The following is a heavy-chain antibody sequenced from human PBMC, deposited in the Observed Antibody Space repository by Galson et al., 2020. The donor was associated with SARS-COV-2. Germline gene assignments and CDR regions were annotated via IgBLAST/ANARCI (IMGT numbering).Heavy chain of an antibody. CDR2: IYWDDDK. Sequence: SGPTLVKPTQTLTLTRTFSGFSLSTSGVGVGWIRQPPGKALEWLALIYWDDDKRYSPSLKSRLTITKDTSKNQVVLTMTNMDPVDTATYYCAHRRERGLGGGLNYWGQGTLVTVSS. V-gene: IGHV2-5*02. J-gene: IGHJ4*02. CDR3: AHRRERGLGGGLNY. D-gene: IGHD1-26*01. CDR1: GFSLSTSGVG.